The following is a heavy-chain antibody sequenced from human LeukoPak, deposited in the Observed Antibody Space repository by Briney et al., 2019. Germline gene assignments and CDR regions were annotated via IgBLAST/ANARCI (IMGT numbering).Heavy chain of an antibody. CDR1: AFTFSSYA. V-gene: IGHV3-23*01. J-gene: IGHJ4*02. D-gene: IGHD6-13*01. CDR3: AKGGSTWYFDY. CDR2: ISGSGGIT. Sequence: GGSLRLSCAASAFTFSSYAMSWVRQAPGKGLEWVSGISGSGGITYYADSVKGRFTISRDNSKNTLYLQMGSLRAEDTAVYYCAKGGSTWYFDYWGQGTLVTVSS.